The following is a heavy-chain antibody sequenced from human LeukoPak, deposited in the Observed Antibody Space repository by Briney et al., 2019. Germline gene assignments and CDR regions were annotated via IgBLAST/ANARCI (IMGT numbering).Heavy chain of an antibody. Sequence: SVKVSCKASGGTFSSYAISWVRQAPGQGLEWMGGIIPIFGTANYAQKLQGRVTMTTDTSTSTAYMELRSLRSDDTAVYYCARGGFGEFIADFDYWGQGTLVTVSS. CDR1: GGTFSSYA. CDR2: IIPIFGTA. CDR3: ARGGFGEFIADFDY. D-gene: IGHD3-10*01. J-gene: IGHJ4*02. V-gene: IGHV1-69*05.